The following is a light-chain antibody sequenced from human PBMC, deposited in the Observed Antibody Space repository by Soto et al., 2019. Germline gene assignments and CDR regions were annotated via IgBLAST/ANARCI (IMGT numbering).Light chain of an antibody. V-gene: IGKV3-15*01. CDR3: QQRNSWPPTFT. CDR2: GAS. J-gene: IGKJ1*01. Sequence: EIVMTQSPATLSVSPGGRATLSFRASQSISDTLAWYQQKPGQAPRLLIHGASTRATGFPARFSGSGSGTDLTLTISGLEPEDFAVYYCQQRNSWPPTFTFGQGTKVDI. CDR1: QSISDT.